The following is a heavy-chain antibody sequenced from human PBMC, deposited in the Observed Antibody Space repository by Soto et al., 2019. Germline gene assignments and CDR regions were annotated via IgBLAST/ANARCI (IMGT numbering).Heavy chain of an antibody. CDR2: IYYSGST. CDR1: GGSISSGGYY. D-gene: IGHD1-1*01. J-gene: IGHJ6*02. V-gene: IGHV4-31*03. Sequence: ASETLSLTCTVSGGSISSGGYYWSWIRQHPGKGLEWIGYIYYSGSTYYNPSLKSRVTISVDTSKNQFSLKLSSVTAADTAVYYCARGSTNYADVWGQGTTVTVSS. CDR3: ARGSTNYADV.